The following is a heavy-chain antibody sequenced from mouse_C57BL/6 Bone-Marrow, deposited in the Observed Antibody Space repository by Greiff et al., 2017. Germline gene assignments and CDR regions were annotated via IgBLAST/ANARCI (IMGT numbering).Heavy chain of an antibody. CDR2: INPYNGGT. D-gene: IGHD2-1*01. CDR3: ARMGNSYYAMDY. V-gene: IGHV1-19*01. CDR1: GYTFTDYY. J-gene: IGHJ4*01. Sequence: EVQLQQSGPVLVKPGASVKMSCKASGYTFTDYYMNWVKQSHGKSLEWIGVINPYNGGTSYTQKFKGKATLTVDKSSSTAYMELNSLTSEDSAVYYCARMGNSYYAMDYWGQGTSVTVSS.